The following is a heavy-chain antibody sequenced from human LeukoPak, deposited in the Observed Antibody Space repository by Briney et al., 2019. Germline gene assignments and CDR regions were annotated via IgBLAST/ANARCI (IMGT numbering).Heavy chain of an antibody. Sequence: PSETLSLTCTVSGGSISSYYWSWIRQPPGKGLEWIGYIYYSGSTNYNPSLKSRVTISVDTSKNQFSLKLSSVTAADTAVYYCARHEQQLVYLDYWGQGTLVTVSS. V-gene: IGHV4-59*08. D-gene: IGHD6-13*01. CDR3: ARHEQQLVYLDY. CDR1: GGSISSYY. CDR2: IYYSGST. J-gene: IGHJ4*02.